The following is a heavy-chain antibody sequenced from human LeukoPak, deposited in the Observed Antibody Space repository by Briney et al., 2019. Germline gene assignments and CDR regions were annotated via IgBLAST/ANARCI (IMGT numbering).Heavy chain of an antibody. V-gene: IGHV3-64*01. CDR1: GYTFTSYG. J-gene: IGHJ4*02. D-gene: IGHD1-1*01. Sequence: ASVKVSCKASGYTFTSYGISWVRQAPGKGLEYVSAISSNGGSTYYANSVKGRFTISRDNSKNTLYLQMGSLRAEDMAVYYCARSQLGIGAYYFDYWGQGTLVTVSS. CDR2: ISSNGGST. CDR3: ARSQLGIGAYYFDY.